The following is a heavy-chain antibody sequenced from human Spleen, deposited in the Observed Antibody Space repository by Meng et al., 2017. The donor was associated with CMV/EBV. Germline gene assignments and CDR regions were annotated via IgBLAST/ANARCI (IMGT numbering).Heavy chain of an antibody. CDR2: IYSGGST. CDR1: GFTVSSNY. V-gene: IGHV3-53*01. CDR3: ARGDTAMALDY. D-gene: IGHD5-18*01. J-gene: IGHJ4*02. Sequence: GQVVESGGGLIQPGGSLRLSCAASGFTVSSNYMSWVRQAPGKGLEWVSVIYSGGSTYYADSVKGRFTISRDNSKNTLYLQMNSLRAEDTAVYYCARGDTAMALDYWGQGTLVTVFS.